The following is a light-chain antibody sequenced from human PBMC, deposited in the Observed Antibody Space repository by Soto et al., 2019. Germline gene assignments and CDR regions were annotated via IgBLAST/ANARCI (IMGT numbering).Light chain of an antibody. CDR2: GVS. Sequence: EIVMTQSPATLSVSPGERATLSCRASQSVSSKLAWFQQKPGQAPSLLIYGVSTRATGVPVRFSGSGSGTEFTLTINSLQSEDFAVYYCQQYNNWPRWTFGQGTKVDIK. CDR1: QSVSSK. CDR3: QQYNNWPRWT. J-gene: IGKJ1*01. V-gene: IGKV3-15*01.